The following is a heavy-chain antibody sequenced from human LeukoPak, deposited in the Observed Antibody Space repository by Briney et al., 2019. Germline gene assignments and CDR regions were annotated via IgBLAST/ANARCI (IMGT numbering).Heavy chain of an antibody. V-gene: IGHV3-30*04. J-gene: IGHJ4*02. CDR3: ARDWGSLRATLYYFDY. Sequence: ERSLRLSCAASGFTFSSYAMHWVRQAPGKGLEWVAVISYDGSNKYYADSVKGRFTISRDNSKNTLYQQMNSLRAEDTAVYYCARDWGSLRATLYYFDYWGQGTLVTVFS. D-gene: IGHD2-15*01. CDR1: GFTFSSYA. CDR2: ISYDGSNK.